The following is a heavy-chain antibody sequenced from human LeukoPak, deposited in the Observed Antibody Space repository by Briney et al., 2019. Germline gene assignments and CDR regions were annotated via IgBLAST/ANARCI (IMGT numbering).Heavy chain of an antibody. Sequence: ASVKVSCKVSGYILTELSMHWVRQAPGKGLEWMGGFDPEDGETIYAQKFQGRVTMTEDTSTDTAYMELSSLRSEDTAVYYCAALRFLVWLSSAYDYWGQGTLVTVSS. V-gene: IGHV1-24*01. CDR3: AALRFLVWLSSAYDY. J-gene: IGHJ4*02. CDR2: FDPEDGET. D-gene: IGHD3-3*01. CDR1: GYILTELS.